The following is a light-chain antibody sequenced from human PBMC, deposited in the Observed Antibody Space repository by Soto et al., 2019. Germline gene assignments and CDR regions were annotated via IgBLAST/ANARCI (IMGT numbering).Light chain of an antibody. V-gene: IGLV1-44*01. J-gene: IGLJ1*01. Sequence: QSVLTQPPSASGTPGQRVTISCSGSSSNIGSNTVNWYQQLPGTAPKLLIYSNNQRPSGLPARFSGSKSGTSASLATSGLQSEDEADYYCAACDDSINGHVLGTGTKVTVL. CDR3: AACDDSINGHV. CDR2: SNN. CDR1: SSNIGSNT.